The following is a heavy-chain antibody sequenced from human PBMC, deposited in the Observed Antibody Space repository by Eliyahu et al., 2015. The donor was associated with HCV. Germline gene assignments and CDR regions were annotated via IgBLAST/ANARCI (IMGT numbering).Heavy chain of an antibody. D-gene: IGHD3-22*01. CDR2: INPSGGST. V-gene: IGHV1-46*04. CDR1: GYTFTSYY. CDR3: ARVRYDSSGYYYGDDY. Sequence: QVQLVQSGAEVKKPGASVKVSCKASGYTFTSYYMHWVRQAPGQGLEWMGIINPSGGSTSYAQKLQGRVTMTRDTSTSTVYMELSSLRSEDTAVYYCARVRYDSSGYYYGDDYWGQGTLVTVSS. J-gene: IGHJ4*02.